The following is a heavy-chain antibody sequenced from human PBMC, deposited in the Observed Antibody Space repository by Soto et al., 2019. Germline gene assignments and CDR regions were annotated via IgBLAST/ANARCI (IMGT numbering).Heavy chain of an antibody. CDR1: GGSISSYY. D-gene: IGHD3-10*01. CDR3: ASMGYHYGSGSYPLDY. Sequence: SETLSLTCTVSGGSISSYYWTWIRQPPGKGLEWIGFIYNSGSTHYNPSLRSRVTISVDTSKNQSSMKLRSLTAADTAVYYCASMGYHYGSGSYPLDYWGQGTLVTVS. CDR2: IYNSGST. J-gene: IGHJ4*02. V-gene: IGHV4-59*08.